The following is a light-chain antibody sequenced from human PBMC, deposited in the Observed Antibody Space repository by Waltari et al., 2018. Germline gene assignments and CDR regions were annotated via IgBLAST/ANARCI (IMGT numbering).Light chain of an antibody. Sequence: QSALTQPASVSGSTGQSITISGTGTNNAIVSFTIVPWYQQHPGKAPKVSIFEVNKRPSGVSNRFSGSKSGNTASLTVSGLHPEDEADYYCCSYAGTPRVVFGGGTKLTVL. J-gene: IGLJ2*01. CDR2: EVN. CDR1: NNAIVSFTI. CDR3: CSYAGTPRVV. V-gene: IGLV2-23*02.